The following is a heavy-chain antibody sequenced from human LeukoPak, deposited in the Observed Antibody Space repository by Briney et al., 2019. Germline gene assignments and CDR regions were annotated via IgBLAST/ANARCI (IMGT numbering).Heavy chain of an antibody. J-gene: IGHJ4*02. D-gene: IGHD6-6*01. V-gene: IGHV3-20*04. Sequence: PGGSLRLSCAASGFKFDDYGMSWVRQAPGKGLEWVSSINWNGGSTGYADSVKGRFTISRDNAKNTLYLQMNSLRAEDTALYYCARVAEYSTAGMRYWGQGTLVTVSS. CDR1: GFKFDDYG. CDR2: INWNGGST. CDR3: ARVAEYSTAGMRY.